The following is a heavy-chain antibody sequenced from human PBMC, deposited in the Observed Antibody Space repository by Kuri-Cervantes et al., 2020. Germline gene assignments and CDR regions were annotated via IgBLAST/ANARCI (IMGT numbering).Heavy chain of an antibody. CDR2: FHNTGTT. Sequence: SETLSLTCTVSGASISPYFWSWIRQPPGKGLEWLGYFHNTGTTYYNPSLKSRVTISVDTSKNQFSLKLSSVTAADTAVYYCARDQEWHCGGDCYLFDYWGQGTLVTVSS. CDR1: GASISPYF. CDR3: ARDQEWHCGGDCYLFDY. D-gene: IGHD2-21*02. V-gene: IGHV4-59*12. J-gene: IGHJ4*02.